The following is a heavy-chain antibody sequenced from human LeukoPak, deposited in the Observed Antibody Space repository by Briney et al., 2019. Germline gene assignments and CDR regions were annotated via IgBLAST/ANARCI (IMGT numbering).Heavy chain of an antibody. CDR1: GGSISSYY. Sequence: SETLSLTCTVSGGSISSYYWSWIRQSAGKGLEWIGRIYTSGSTNYNPSLKSRVTMSVDTSKNQFSLKLSSVTAADTAVYYCARDRGAYDILTGYYTAWFDPWGQGTLVTVSS. CDR2: IYTSGST. D-gene: IGHD3-9*01. J-gene: IGHJ5*02. V-gene: IGHV4-4*07. CDR3: ARDRGAYDILTGYYTAWFDP.